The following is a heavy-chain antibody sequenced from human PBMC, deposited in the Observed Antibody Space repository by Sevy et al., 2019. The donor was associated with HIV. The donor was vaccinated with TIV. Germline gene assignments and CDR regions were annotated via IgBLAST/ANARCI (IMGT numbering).Heavy chain of an antibody. V-gene: IGHV3-48*01. J-gene: IGHJ3*02. D-gene: IGHD2-15*01. Sequence: GGSLRLSCAASGFTFSSYSMNWVRQAPGKGLEWVSYISSSSTIYYADSVKGRFTISRDNAKNSLYLQRNSLRAEDTAVYYCARVGIVVGGAFDIWGQGTMVTVSS. CDR3: ARVGIVVGGAFDI. CDR2: ISSSSTI. CDR1: GFTFSSYS.